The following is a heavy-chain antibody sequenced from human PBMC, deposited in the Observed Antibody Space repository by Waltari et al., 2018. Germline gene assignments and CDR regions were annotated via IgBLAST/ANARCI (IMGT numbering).Heavy chain of an antibody. V-gene: IGHV3-66*01. CDR1: GLTLPFNY. CDR3: ARDHRVLRFSYGLDV. Sequence: EEQLVESGGGLVQPGGSLSLSCAVSGLTLPFNYMSWVRQAPGKGLEWVSVIYSGGNTYYADSVKGRFIISRDTSKNTLYLQMNSLRAEDTAIYYCARDHRVLRFSYGLDVWGQGTTVTVSS. CDR2: IYSGGNT. D-gene: IGHD3-3*01. J-gene: IGHJ6*02.